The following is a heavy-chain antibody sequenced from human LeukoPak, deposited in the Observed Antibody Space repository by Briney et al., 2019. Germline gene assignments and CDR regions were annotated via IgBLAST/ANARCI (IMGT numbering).Heavy chain of an antibody. V-gene: IGHV1-46*01. Sequence: GASVKVSCKASGYTFTSYYMHWVRQAPGQGLEWMGIINPSGGSTNYAQKFQGRVTMTRDTSTSTVYMELSSLRSEDTAVYYCTRDPNIVVVPAALYYYYYMDVWGKGTTVTVSS. J-gene: IGHJ6*03. CDR2: INPSGGST. CDR3: TRDPNIVVVPAALYYYYYMDV. D-gene: IGHD2-2*01. CDR1: GYTFTSYY.